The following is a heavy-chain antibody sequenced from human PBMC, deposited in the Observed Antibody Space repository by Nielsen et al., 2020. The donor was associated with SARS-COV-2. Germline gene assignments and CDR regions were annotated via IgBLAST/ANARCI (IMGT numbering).Heavy chain of an antibody. CDR1: GFTFTAYL. V-gene: IGHV3-74*01. D-gene: IGHD1-26*01. J-gene: IGHJ3*01. CDR2: INFDGTGT. Sequence: GGSLRLSCTASGFTFTAYLMHWVRQAPGKGLTWVSHINFDGTGTSYADSVKGRFTISRDNAKNTVYLQMNSLRAEDTAVYYCARDGVVGSTNTFDVWGQGTVVTVSS. CDR3: ARDGVVGSTNTFDV.